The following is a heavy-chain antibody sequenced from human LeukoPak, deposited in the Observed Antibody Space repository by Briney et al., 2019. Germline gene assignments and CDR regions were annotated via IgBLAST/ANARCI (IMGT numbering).Heavy chain of an antibody. CDR1: GFTFSSYA. CDR2: ISGSGGST. D-gene: IGHD2-2*01. J-gene: IGHJ6*03. Sequence: QPGGSLRLSCAASGFTFSSYAMSWVRQAPGKGLEWVSAISGSGGSTYYADSVKGRFTLSRDNSKNTLYLQIKSLRAEDTAVYYCARDRRYCSGTTCYGRHMDVWGKGTTVTVSS. V-gene: IGHV3-23*01. CDR3: ARDRRYCSGTTCYGRHMDV.